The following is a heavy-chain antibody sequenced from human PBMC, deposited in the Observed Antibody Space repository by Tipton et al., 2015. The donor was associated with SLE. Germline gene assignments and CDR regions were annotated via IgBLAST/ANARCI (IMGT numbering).Heavy chain of an antibody. Sequence: GLVKPSETLSLTCAVYGGSISGHYWSWIRQPPGKGLEWIGHISYSGTTNYNPSLKSRVTISVDTSKNQFSLKLNSVTAADTALYFCARGDFAVVDYWGQGTLVTVSS. CDR1: GGSISGHY. D-gene: IGHD2-15*01. CDR3: ARGDFAVVDY. J-gene: IGHJ4*02. V-gene: IGHV4-59*11. CDR2: ISYSGTT.